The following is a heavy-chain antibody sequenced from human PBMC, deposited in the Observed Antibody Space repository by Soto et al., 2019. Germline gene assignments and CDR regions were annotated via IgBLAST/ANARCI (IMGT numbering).Heavy chain of an antibody. V-gene: IGHV1-69*13. CDR2: LIPKFGTP. D-gene: IGHD3-16*01. CDR1: GGTFSAYA. Sequence: ASVKVSCKASGGTFSAYAISWVRQAPGQGLEWMGGLIPKFGTPNYAQKFQGRVTITADESTSTAYMELSSLRSEDTAVYYCARGLRFGLALARYYYYYGLDIWGQGTTVTVSS. CDR3: ARGLRFGLALARYYYYYGLDI. J-gene: IGHJ6*02.